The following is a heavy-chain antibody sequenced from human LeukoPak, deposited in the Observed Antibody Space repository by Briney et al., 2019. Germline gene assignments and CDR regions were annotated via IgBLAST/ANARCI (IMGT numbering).Heavy chain of an antibody. J-gene: IGHJ4*02. Sequence: PSETLSLTCTVSGASLTTYYWSWIRQPPGKGLEWIGYIYYSGSTNYNPSLKSRVTISVDRSKNQFSLKLSSVTAADTAVYYCARLGAGSYSYYFDYWGQGTLVTVSS. CDR1: GASLTTYY. CDR3: ARLGAGSYSYYFDY. V-gene: IGHV4-59*08. CDR2: IYYSGST. D-gene: IGHD3-10*01.